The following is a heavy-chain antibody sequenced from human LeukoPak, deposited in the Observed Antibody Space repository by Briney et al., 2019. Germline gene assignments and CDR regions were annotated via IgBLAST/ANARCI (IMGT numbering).Heavy chain of an antibody. D-gene: IGHD3-3*01. CDR2: ISSSGSTI. CDR1: GFTFSSYE. V-gene: IGHV3-48*03. Sequence: PGGSLRLSCAASGFTFSSYEMNWVRQAPGKGLEWVSYISSSGSTIYYADSVKGRFTISRDNAKNSLYLQMNSLGAEDTAVYYCARDGPSAYYDFWSGPSDFDYWGQGTLVTVSS. CDR3: ARDGPSAYYDFWSGPSDFDY. J-gene: IGHJ4*02.